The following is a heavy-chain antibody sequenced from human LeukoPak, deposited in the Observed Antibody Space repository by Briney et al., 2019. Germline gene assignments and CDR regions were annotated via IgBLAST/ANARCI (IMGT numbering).Heavy chain of an antibody. CDR2: ISAYNGNT. CDR1: GYTFTSYG. CDR3: AGDSQTGEVNY. D-gene: IGHD7-27*01. Sequence: ASVKVSCKSSGYTFTSYGISWVRQAPGQGPEWMGWISAYNGNTNYAQKLQGRVTMTTDTSTSTAYMELRSLRSDDTAVYYCAGDSQTGEVNYWGQGTLVTVSS. V-gene: IGHV1-18*01. J-gene: IGHJ4*02.